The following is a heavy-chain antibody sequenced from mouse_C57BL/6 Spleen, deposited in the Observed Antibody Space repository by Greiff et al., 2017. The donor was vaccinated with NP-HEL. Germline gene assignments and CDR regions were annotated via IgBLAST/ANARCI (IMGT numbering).Heavy chain of an antibody. CDR2: IWSDGST. D-gene: IGHD1-1*01. CDR3: ARSNYGSSHWYFDV. J-gene: IGHJ1*03. Sequence: QVQLQQSGPGLVAPSQSLSITCTVSGFSLTSYGVHWVRQPPGKGLEWLVVIWSDGSTTYNSALKSRLSISKDNSKSQVFLKMNSLQTDDTAMYYCARSNYGSSHWYFDVWGTGTTVTVSS. V-gene: IGHV2-6*03. CDR1: GFSLTSYG.